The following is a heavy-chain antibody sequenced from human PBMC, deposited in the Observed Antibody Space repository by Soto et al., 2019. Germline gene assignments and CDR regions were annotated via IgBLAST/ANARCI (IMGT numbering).Heavy chain of an antibody. J-gene: IGHJ4*02. CDR1: GGSFSGYF. CDR3: AREMYSSGYTAFDH. CDR2: IYYSGST. Sequence: PSETLSLTCTVSGGSFSGYFWSWIRQPTGKGLEWIGYIYYSGSTNYTPSLKRRVTMSVDTSRKQISLKLRSVPAADTAVYYCAREMYSSGYTAFDHWGQGTVVTAPQ. V-gene: IGHV4-59*01. D-gene: IGHD3-22*01.